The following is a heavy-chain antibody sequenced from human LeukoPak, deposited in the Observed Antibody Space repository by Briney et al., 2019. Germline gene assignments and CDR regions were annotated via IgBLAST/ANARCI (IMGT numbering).Heavy chain of an antibody. CDR1: GFTFSSYA. CDR2: ISGSGGST. J-gene: IGHJ4*02. D-gene: IGHD5-24*01. Sequence: GESLRLSCAASGFTFSSYAMSWVRQAPGKGLEWASAISGSGGSTYYADSVKGRFTISRDNSKNTLYPQMNSLRAEDTAVYYCAKDRDGYKSGDFDYWGQGTLVTVSS. CDR3: AKDRDGYKSGDFDY. V-gene: IGHV3-23*01.